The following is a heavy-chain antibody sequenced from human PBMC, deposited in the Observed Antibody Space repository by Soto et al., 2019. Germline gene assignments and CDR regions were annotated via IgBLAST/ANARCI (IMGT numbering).Heavy chain of an antibody. D-gene: IGHD1-1*01. J-gene: IGHJ5*02. CDR3: ARGLWVEMATTKMGWFDP. CDR2: ISAYNGNA. Sequence: ASVKVSCKASGYTFTSYGIIWVRQAPGQGLEWMGWISAYNGNANYAQKLQGRVTMTTDTSTSTAYMELRSLRSDDTAVYYCARGLWVEMATTKMGWFDPWGQGTLVTVSS. CDR1: GYTFTSYG. V-gene: IGHV1-18*01.